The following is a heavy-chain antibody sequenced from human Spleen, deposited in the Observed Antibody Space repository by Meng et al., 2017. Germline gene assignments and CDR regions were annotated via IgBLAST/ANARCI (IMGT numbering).Heavy chain of an antibody. CDR3: AGMVRPRGDFDY. V-gene: IGHV4-61*01. CDR1: GASVSSGSYF. Sequence: HLQEPGPGLVRPSETLSLTCTVSGASVSSGSYFWSWIRQPPGKGLEWIGYISYIGSTNYNPSLKSRVTISVDTSKNQFSLRLSSVIAADTAVYYCAGMVRPRGDFDYWGQGTLVTVSS. D-gene: IGHD2-21*01. CDR2: ISYIGST. J-gene: IGHJ4*02.